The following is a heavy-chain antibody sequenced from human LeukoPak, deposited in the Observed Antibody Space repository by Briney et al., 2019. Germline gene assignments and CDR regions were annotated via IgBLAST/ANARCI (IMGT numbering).Heavy chain of an antibody. D-gene: IGHD6-13*01. J-gene: IGHJ4*02. Sequence: GGSLRLSCAASGFTFSSYSMNWVRQAPGKGLEWVSSISSRSGDIYYADSVKGRFTISRDNAKNSLYLQMNSLRADDTAVYYCARDDGSRTVDYWGQGTLVTVSS. V-gene: IGHV3-21*04. CDR2: ISSRSGDI. CDR3: ARDDGSRTVDY. CDR1: GFTFSSYS.